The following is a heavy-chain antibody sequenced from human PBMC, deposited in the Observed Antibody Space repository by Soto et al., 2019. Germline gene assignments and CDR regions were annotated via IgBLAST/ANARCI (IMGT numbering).Heavy chain of an antibody. J-gene: IGHJ4*02. V-gene: IGHV1-18*01. CDR2: INTYNAKT. CDR3: ARDQYAGGGDF. CDR1: GYPFTDYG. Sequence: QVQLFQSGAEVRRPGASVKVSCKASGYPFTDYGVSWVRQPPGQGLEWMGWINTYNAKTNNAPKVQARVTMTTDTSKTTAYMELKSLKADDTAVYYCARDQYAGGGDFWGQGTQVTVSS. D-gene: IGHD1-1*01.